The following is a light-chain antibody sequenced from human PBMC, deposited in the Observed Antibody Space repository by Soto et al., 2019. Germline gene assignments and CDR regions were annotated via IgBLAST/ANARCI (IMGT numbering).Light chain of an antibody. J-gene: IGKJ1*01. CDR2: GVS. CDR3: QQYDYWPRS. V-gene: IGKV3-15*01. Sequence: EVVKMQSPATMYVSPGESATLSCRVSQSISSSKLAWYQQNPGQAPRLLLFGVSNRATGIPARFSGSGSGTEFSLTISSLQSEDFAVYYCQQYDYWPRSFGQGIKVVIK. CDR1: QSISSS.